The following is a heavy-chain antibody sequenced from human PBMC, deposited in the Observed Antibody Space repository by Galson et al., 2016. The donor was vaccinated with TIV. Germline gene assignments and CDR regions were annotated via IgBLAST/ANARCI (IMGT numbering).Heavy chain of an antibody. J-gene: IGHJ6*01. CDR3: AKKGGLDV. CDR2: IGNDGVDK. CDR1: GFTFSIYG. V-gene: IGHV3-30*02. Sequence: SLRLSCAASGFTFSIYGMHWVRQAPGKGLEWVASIGNDGVDKHADSVKGRFTISRDNSKSTLYLHLSSLRADDTPVYYCAKKGGLDVWGQGTTVTVSS.